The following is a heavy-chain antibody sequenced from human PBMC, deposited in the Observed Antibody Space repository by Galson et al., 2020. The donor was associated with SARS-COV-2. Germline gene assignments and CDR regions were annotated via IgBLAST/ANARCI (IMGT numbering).Heavy chain of an antibody. D-gene: IGHD5-12*01. CDR2: ISYDGSNK. CDR3: AKDHLIVAPHYYYYYYMDV. V-gene: IGHV3-30*18. CDR1: GFTFSSYG. Sequence: GGSLRLSCAASGFTFSSYGMHWVRQAPGKGLEWVAVISYDGSNKYYADSVKGRFTISRDNSKNTLYLQMNSLRAEDTAVYYCAKDHLIVAPHYYYYYYMDVWGKGTTVTVSS. J-gene: IGHJ6*03.